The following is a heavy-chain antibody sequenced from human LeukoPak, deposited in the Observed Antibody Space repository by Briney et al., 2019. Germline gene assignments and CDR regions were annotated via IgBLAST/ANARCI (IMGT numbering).Heavy chain of an antibody. CDR1: GFDFSTYV. CDR2: VYGHGDGI. D-gene: IGHD3-10*01. J-gene: IGHJ4*02. V-gene: IGHV3-23*01. CDR3: AKLGVRASAGEDY. Sequence: GGSLRLSCAASGFDFSTYVMYWVRQAPGEGLEWVSAVYGHGDGISYADSVKGRFTISRDNSKNTLYLQMNSLRAEDTALYYCAKLGVRASAGEDYWGQGTLVTVSS.